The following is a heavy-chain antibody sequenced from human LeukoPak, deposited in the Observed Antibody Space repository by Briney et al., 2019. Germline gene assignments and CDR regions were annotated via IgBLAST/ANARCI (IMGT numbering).Heavy chain of an antibody. CDR2: IKQDGSEK. V-gene: IGHV3-7*04. CDR1: GFTFSSYW. J-gene: IGHJ4*02. Sequence: GGSLRLSCAASGFTFSSYWMSWVRQAPGKGLEWVANIKQDGSEKYYVDSVKGRFTISRDNAKNSLYLEMNSLKAEETALYYCARYVYGSNFDYWGQGALVTVSS. CDR3: ARYVYGSNFDY. D-gene: IGHD5/OR15-5a*01.